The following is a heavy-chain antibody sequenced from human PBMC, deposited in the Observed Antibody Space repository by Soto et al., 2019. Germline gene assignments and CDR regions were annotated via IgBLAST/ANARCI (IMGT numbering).Heavy chain of an antibody. CDR1: GGSISSIIW. CDR3: AREGLGGNYYGSRMDV. J-gene: IGHJ6*02. D-gene: IGHD3-10*01. CDR2: IYHSGST. V-gene: IGHV4-4*02. Sequence: SETLSLTCAVSGGSISSIIWWSWVRQPPGKGLEWIGEIYHSGSTNYNPSLKSRVTISVDKSKNQFSLKLSSVTAADTAVYYCAREGLGGNYYGSRMDVWGQGTTVTVSS.